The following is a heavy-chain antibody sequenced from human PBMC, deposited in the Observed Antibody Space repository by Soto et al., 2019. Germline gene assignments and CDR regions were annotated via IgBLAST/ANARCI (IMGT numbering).Heavy chain of an antibody. D-gene: IGHD6-13*01. CDR2: IYYSGST. J-gene: IGHJ6*02. Sequence: QVQLQESGPGLVKPSQTLSLTCTVSGGSISSGGYYWSWIRQHPGKGLAWIGYIYYSGSTYYNPSLKSRVTISVDTSKNQFSLKLSSVTAADTAVYYCASCQISSWYGYYYYGMDVWGQGTTVTVSS. V-gene: IGHV4-31*03. CDR3: ASCQISSWYGYYYYGMDV. CDR1: GGSISSGGYY.